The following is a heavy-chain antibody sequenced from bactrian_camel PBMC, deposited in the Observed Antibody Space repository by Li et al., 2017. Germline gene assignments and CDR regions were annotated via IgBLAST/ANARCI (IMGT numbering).Heavy chain of an antibody. V-gene: IGHV3S40*01. J-gene: IGHJ4*01. CDR3: AAGKWYTDEYNY. D-gene: IGHD6*01. CDR2: INSGGGTT. CDR1: GFTISTYY. Sequence: VQLVESGGGLVQSGGSLRLSCAASGFTISTYYMSWVRQAPGKGLKWVSTINSGGGTTYYADSVKGRFTISQDNAKNTVYLQMNSLKSEDTALYYCAAGKWYTDEYNYWGQGTQVTV.